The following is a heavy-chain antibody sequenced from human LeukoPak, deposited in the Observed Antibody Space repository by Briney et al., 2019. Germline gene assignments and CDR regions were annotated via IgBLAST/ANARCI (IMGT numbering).Heavy chain of an antibody. Sequence: GGSLRLSCAASGFTFSSYAMHWVRQAPGKGLEWVAVISYDGSNKYYADSVKGRFTISRDNAKNSLYLQMNSLRAEDTAVYYCARVPAKFDAFDIWGQGTMVTVSS. CDR2: ISYDGSNK. V-gene: IGHV3-30*04. CDR1: GFTFSSYA. CDR3: ARVPAKFDAFDI. J-gene: IGHJ3*02.